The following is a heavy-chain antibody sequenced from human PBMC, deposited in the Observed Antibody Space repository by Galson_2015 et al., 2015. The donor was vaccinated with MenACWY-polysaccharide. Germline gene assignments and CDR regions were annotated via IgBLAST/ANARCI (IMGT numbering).Heavy chain of an antibody. CDR1: GFTFSNYG. D-gene: IGHD5-12*01. CDR3: AQLGGYSPTEV. Sequence: SLRLSCAGSGFTFSNYGMSWVRQAPGKGLDWVSAIDYRGRATFYADSVRGRFTVSKDNSKNTLSLQMNSLRVEDTAIYYCAQLGGYSPTEVWGKGTTVTVSS. CDR2: IDYRGRAT. J-gene: IGHJ6*04. V-gene: IGHV3-23*01.